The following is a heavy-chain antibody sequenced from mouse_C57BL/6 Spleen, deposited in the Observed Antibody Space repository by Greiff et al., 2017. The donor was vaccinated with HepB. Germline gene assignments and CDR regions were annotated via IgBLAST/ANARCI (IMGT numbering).Heavy chain of an antibody. J-gene: IGHJ3*01. V-gene: IGHV5-9*01. CDR3: ARHYYGSSWFAY. Sequence: EVQVVESGGGLVKPGGSLKLSCAASGFTFSSYTMSWVRQTPEKRLEWVATISGGGGNTYYPDSVKGRFTISRDNAKNTLYLHISSLRSEDTALYYCARHYYGSSWFAYWGQGTLVTVSA. CDR1: GFTFSSYT. D-gene: IGHD1-1*01. CDR2: ISGGGGNT.